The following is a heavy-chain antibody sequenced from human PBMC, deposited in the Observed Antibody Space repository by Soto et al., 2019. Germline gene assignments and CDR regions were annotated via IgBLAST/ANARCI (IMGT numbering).Heavy chain of an antibody. CDR1: GGGNLRDYR. Sequence: QVQLVQSGAEVKEPGSSVKVSCKASGGGNLRDYRTTWVRRAPGQGLEWMGGIIPKLGSANYAQNFQGRVTVTADESTNTVYMELRSLRSDDTAVYYCARGGDGYNFCAVYWVQGTPVTVSS. D-gene: IGHD2-21*01. CDR3: ARGGDGYNFCAVY. CDR2: IIPKLGSA. J-gene: IGHJ4*02. V-gene: IGHV1-69*01.